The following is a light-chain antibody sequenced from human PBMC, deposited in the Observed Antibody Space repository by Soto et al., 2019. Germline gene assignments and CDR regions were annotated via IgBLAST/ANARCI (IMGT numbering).Light chain of an antibody. CDR1: QSISSY. V-gene: IGKV1-39*01. Sequence: DIQMTQSPSSLSASVGYRVTITGRASQSISSYLHWYQQKPGKAPKLLIYAASSLQSGVPSRFSGSGSGTDFTLTISSLQPEDFATYYCQQSYNTPWTFGQGTKVDIK. CDR3: QQSYNTPWT. CDR2: AAS. J-gene: IGKJ1*01.